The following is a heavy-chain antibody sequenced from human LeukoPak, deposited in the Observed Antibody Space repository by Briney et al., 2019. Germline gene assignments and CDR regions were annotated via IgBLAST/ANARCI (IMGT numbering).Heavy chain of an antibody. D-gene: IGHD6-13*01. V-gene: IGHV1-46*01. CDR1: GYTFTSYY. J-gene: IGHJ4*02. CDR3: ARDRAIYSSSWYGPFDY. CDR2: INPSGGST. Sequence: ASVKVSCKASGYTFTSYYMHWVRQAPGQGLEWMGIINPSGGSTSYAQKFRGRVTMTRDMSTSTVYMELSSLRSGDTAVYYCARDRAIYSSSWYGPFDYWGQGTLVTVSS.